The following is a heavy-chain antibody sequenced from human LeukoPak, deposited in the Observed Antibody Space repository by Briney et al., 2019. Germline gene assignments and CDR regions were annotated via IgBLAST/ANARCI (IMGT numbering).Heavy chain of an antibody. CDR2: IYYSGST. J-gene: IGHJ6*02. Sequence: SETLSLTCTVSGGSINNYYWSWIRQPPGKGLEWIGYIYYSGSTDYNPSLKSRVTMSVDTSKNQLSLKLSSVSAADTAVYYCARSKGAHYYYYGMDVWGQGTTVTVSS. V-gene: IGHV4-59*01. CDR1: GGSINNYY. CDR3: ARSKGAHYYYYGMDV. D-gene: IGHD3-16*01.